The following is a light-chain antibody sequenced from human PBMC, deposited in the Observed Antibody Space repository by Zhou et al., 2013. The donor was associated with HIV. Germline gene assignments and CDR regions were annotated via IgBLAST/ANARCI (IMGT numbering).Light chain of an antibody. CDR3: QQYANPWT. Sequence: DIQMTQSPSSLSASVGDRVTITCQASQDISNYLNWCQQKPGKAPKLLIYDASNLETGVPSRFSGSGSGTDFTFTISSLQPEDFATYYCQQYANPWTFGQGTKVKSN. J-gene: IGKJ1*01. CDR1: QDISNY. V-gene: IGKV1-33*01. CDR2: DAS.